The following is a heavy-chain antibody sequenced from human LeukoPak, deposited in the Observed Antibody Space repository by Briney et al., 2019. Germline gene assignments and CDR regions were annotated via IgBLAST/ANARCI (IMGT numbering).Heavy chain of an antibody. CDR1: GGSISSYY. Sequence: SETLSLTCTVSGGSISSYYWSWIRQPPGKGLEWIGYIYYSGSTNYNPSLKSRVTISVVTSKNQFSLKLSSVTAADTAVYYCARSPSLLYSSGWYWVDYWGQGTLVTVSS. CDR2: IYYSGST. CDR3: ARSPSLLYSSGWYWVDY. J-gene: IGHJ4*02. D-gene: IGHD6-19*01. V-gene: IGHV4-59*01.